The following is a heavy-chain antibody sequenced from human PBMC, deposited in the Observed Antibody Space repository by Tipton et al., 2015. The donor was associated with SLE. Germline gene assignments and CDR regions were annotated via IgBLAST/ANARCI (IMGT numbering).Heavy chain of an antibody. V-gene: IGHV6-1*01. CDR1: GDSVSTNSAA. CDR3: ARVWGTGSRGVDY. D-gene: IGHD2-2*01. CDR2: TYYRSKWYS. Sequence: LVKPTQTLSLTCAISGDSVSTNSAAWTWIRQSPSRGLEWLGRTYYRSKWYSDYAVSVKSRITINPDTSKNQFSLQLNSVTPEDTAVYYCARVWGTGSRGVDYWGQGNLVTVSS. J-gene: IGHJ4*02.